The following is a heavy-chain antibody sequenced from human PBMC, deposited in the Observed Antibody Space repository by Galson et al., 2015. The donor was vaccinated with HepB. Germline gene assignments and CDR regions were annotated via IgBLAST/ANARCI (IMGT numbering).Heavy chain of an antibody. CDR3: ARLFQGDQMAGDNWFDP. Sequence: SVKVSCKASGYTFTSYYMHWVRQAPGQGLEWMGIINPSGGSTSYAQKFQGRVTITRDTSTSTVYMELSSLRSEDTAVYYCARLFQGDQMAGDNWFDPWGQGTLVTVSS. J-gene: IGHJ5*02. CDR2: INPSGGST. V-gene: IGHV1-46*01. CDR1: GYTFTSYY. D-gene: IGHD6-19*01.